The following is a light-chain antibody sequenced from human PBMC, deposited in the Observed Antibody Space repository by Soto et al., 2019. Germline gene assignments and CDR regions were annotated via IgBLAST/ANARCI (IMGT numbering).Light chain of an antibody. Sequence: QSALTQPASVSGSPGQSITISCTGTSDDIGFYNHVSWYQQHPGKVPKLLIYEVSDRPSGVSTRFSGSKSGNTASLTISGLQPEDESDYYCSSYTSRSMLVFGTGTKLTVL. J-gene: IGLJ1*01. CDR1: SDDIGFYNH. CDR3: SSYTSRSMLV. CDR2: EVS. V-gene: IGLV2-14*03.